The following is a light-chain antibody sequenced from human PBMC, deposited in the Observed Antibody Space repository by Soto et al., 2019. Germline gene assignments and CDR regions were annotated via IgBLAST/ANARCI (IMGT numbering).Light chain of an antibody. V-gene: IGLV1-40*01. CDR3: QSYDSGLSASL. J-gene: IGLJ2*01. Sequence: QSVLTQPPSVSGAPGQRVTISCTGSSSNIGAGYDVHWYQQLPGTAPKLLIYGNNNRPSGVPDRFFGSKSGTAASLAITGLQTEDEADYYCQSYDSGLSASLFGGGTKLTVL. CDR1: SSNIGAGYD. CDR2: GNN.